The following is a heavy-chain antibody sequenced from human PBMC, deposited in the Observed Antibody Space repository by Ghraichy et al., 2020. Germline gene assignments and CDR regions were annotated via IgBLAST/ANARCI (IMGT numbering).Heavy chain of an antibody. CDR3: ARGGVRGAGMDV. Sequence: SQTLSLTCTVSGGSISSYYWSWIRQPPGKGLEWIGYIYYSGSTNYNPSLKSRVTISVDTSKNQFSLKLSSVTAADTAVYYCARGGVRGAGMDVWGQGTTVTVSS. D-gene: IGHD3-10*01. CDR2: IYYSGST. CDR1: GGSISSYY. V-gene: IGHV4-59*01. J-gene: IGHJ6*02.